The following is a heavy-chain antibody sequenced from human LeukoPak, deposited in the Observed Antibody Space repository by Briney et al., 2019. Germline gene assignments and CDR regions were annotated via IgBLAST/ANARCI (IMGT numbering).Heavy chain of an antibody. J-gene: IGHJ4*02. CDR1: A. V-gene: IGHV3-9*01. CDR3: VKVTAAGFVDH. D-gene: IGHD6-13*01. Sequence: AMHXVRQAPGXGLXWVSGIGWNSGGIVYADSVKGRFTISRDNAKNSLYLQMNSLGAEDTALYYCVKVTAAGFVDHWGQGTLVTVSS. CDR2: IGWNSGGI.